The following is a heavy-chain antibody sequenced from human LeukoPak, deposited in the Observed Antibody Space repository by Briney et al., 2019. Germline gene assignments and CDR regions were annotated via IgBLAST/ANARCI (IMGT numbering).Heavy chain of an antibody. V-gene: IGHV3-30*02. J-gene: IGHJ4*02. Sequence: GGSLRLSCAASGFSFSTYGMHWVRQAPGKGLEWVAFIRHDASSQYYADSVKGRFTISRDNSKNTLYLQMNSLRAEDTAVYYCAKDLWGFVEVAAILDHWGQGTLVTVSS. CDR2: IRHDASSQ. D-gene: IGHD2-15*01. CDR3: AKDLWGFVEVAAILDH. CDR1: GFSFSTYG.